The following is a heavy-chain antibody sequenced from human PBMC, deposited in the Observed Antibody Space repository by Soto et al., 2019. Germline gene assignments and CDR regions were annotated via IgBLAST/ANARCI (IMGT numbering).Heavy chain of an antibody. CDR2: ISGSGGST. Sequence: GGSLRLSCAASGFTFSSYAMSWVRQAPGKGLEWVSAISGSGGSTYYADSVKGRFTISRDNSKNTLYLQMNSLRAEDTAVYYCAKLQGITIFGVVIPTAFDYWGQGTLVTVSS. D-gene: IGHD3-3*01. J-gene: IGHJ4*02. CDR3: AKLQGITIFGVVIPTAFDY. V-gene: IGHV3-23*01. CDR1: GFTFSSYA.